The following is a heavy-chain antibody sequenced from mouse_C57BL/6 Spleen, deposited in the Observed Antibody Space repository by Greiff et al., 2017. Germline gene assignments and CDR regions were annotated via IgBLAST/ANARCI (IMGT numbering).Heavy chain of an antibody. D-gene: IGHD1-1*01. CDR2: IYPGDGDT. Sequence: VQLQESGPELVKPGASVKISCKASGYAFSSSWMNWVKQRPGKGLEWIGRIYPGDGDTNYNGKFKGKATRTADKSSSTAYMQLSSLTSEDSAVYFCANYYYGSSYEAMDYWGQGTSVTVSS. V-gene: IGHV1-82*01. CDR1: GYAFSSSW. CDR3: ANYYYGSSYEAMDY. J-gene: IGHJ4*01.